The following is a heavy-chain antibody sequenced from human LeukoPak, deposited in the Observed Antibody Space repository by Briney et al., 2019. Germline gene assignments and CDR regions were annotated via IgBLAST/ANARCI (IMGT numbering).Heavy chain of an antibody. J-gene: IGHJ6*03. V-gene: IGHV4-30-4*08. CDR1: GGSISSGDYY. CDR3: ARGGAAREGHYYYYYMDV. D-gene: IGHD6-6*01. CDR2: IYYSGSP. Sequence: SETLSLTCTVSGGSISSGDYYWSWIRQPPGKGLEWIGYIYYSGSPYYNPSLKSRVTISVDTSKNQFSLKLSSVTAADTAVYYCARGGAAREGHYYYYYMDVWGKGTTVTVSS.